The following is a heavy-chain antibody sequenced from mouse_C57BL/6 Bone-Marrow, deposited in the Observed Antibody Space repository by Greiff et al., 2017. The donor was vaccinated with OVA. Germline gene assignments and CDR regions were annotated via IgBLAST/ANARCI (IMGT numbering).Heavy chain of an antibody. D-gene: IGHD1-2*01. CDR2: ISGGGGNT. CDR3: ARHGDGLWYFDV. V-gene: IGHV5-9*01. Sequence: EVQVVESGGGLVKPGGSLKLSCAASGFTFSSYTMSWVRQTPEKRLEWVATISGGGGNTSYPDSVTGRFTISRDNAKNTLYLQMSSLRSEDTALYYCARHGDGLWYFDVWGTGTTVTVSS. J-gene: IGHJ1*03. CDR1: GFTFSSYT.